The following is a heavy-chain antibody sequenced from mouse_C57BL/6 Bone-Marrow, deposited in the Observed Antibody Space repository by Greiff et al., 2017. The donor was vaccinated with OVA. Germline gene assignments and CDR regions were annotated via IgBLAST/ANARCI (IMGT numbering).Heavy chain of an antibody. CDR3: AKGNYAGDWYFDV. CDR2: IDPNSGGT. Sequence: QVHVKQPGAELVKPGASVKLSCKASGYTFTSYWMHWVKQRPGRGLEWIGRIDPNSGGTKYNEKFKSKATLTVDKPSSTAYMQLSSLTSEDSAVYYCAKGNYAGDWYFDVWGTGTTVTVSS. J-gene: IGHJ1*03. D-gene: IGHD1-1*01. V-gene: IGHV1-72*01. CDR1: GYTFTSYW.